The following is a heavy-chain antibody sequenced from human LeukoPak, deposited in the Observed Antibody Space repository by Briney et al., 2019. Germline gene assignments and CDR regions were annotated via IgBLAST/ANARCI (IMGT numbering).Heavy chain of an antibody. J-gene: IGHJ4*02. V-gene: IGHV4-61*01. CDR3: ATDNSYGSGSYYT. CDR2: IYYSGNT. D-gene: IGHD3-10*01. CDR1: GGSVSSGSNY. Sequence: SETLSLTCTVSGGSVSSGSNYWSWIRQPPGKGLEWIGYIYYSGNTNYNPSLKSRVTISVDTSKNQFSLKLSSVTAADTAVYYCATDNSYGSGSYYTWGQGTLVTVSS.